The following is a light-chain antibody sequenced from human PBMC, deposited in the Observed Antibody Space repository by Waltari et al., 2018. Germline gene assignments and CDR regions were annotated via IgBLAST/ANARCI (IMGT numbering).Light chain of an antibody. CDR2: GVS. CDR3: HQYNNWWT. J-gene: IGKJ1*01. CDR1: QSVSSN. Sequence: DIVMTQSPATLSVSPGERATLSCRASQSVSSNLAWYQQKPGQAPRLLIYGVSTRATGIPARFSGSGSGTEFTLTINSLQSEDFAVYYCHQYNNWWTFGQGTKVEIK. V-gene: IGKV3-15*01.